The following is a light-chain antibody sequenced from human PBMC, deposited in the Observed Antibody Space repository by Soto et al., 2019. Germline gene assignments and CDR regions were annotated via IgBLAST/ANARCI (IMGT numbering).Light chain of an antibody. V-gene: IGLV1-47*02. CDR2: SNN. CDR1: SSDIGSNY. CDR3: AAWDDRLSGYV. J-gene: IGLJ1*01. Sequence: SLLTQHASACATPGQRVTISCSVSSSDIGSNYVYWYQQLPGRAPKIRIYSNNHRPSGVPDRFSGSKSGTSASLAITGLRSEDEADYHCAAWDDRLSGYVFGTGTKVTV.